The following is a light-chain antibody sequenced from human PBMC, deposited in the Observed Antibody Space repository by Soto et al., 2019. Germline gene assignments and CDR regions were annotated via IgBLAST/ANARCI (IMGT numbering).Light chain of an antibody. CDR3: QQYYSAPFT. CDR1: QSVLYSSNNKNY. Sequence: DIVLTQSPDSLAVSLGERATINCKSSQSVLYSSNNKNYLAWYQQKPGQPPKLLISWASTRESGVPGRFSGSGSGTDFTLTVSSLQAEDMAVYYCQQYYSAPFTFGGGTKVEIK. J-gene: IGKJ4*01. V-gene: IGKV4-1*01. CDR2: WAS.